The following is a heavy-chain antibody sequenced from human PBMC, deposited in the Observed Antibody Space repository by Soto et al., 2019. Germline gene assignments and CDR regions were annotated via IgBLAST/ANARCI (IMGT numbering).Heavy chain of an antibody. J-gene: IGHJ4*02. D-gene: IGHD2-21*01. CDR2: MYYSGSN. Sequence: SETLSLTWTVSGDSISSSTYYWDWIRQPPGKGLEWIGAMYYSGSNYYNPSLESRVTISVDTSKNQFSLKLSSLPAADTAVSDCVGSPISIHFDYWGQGTLVTVSS. CDR1: GDSISSSTYY. V-gene: IGHV4-39*07. CDR3: VGSPISIHFDY.